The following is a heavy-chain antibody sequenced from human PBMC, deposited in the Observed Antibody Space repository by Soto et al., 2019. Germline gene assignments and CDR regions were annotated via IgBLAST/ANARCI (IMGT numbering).Heavy chain of an antibody. J-gene: IGHJ4*02. CDR2: IYHSGIT. Sequence: SETLSLTCAVSGGSISSGGYSWSWIRQQPGKGLEWIGYIYHSGITYYNPSLKSRVTISVDTSRNQFSLKLTSVTAADTAVYYCAREPSIWGQGTLVTVSS. CDR3: AREPSI. V-gene: IGHV4-30-2*01. CDR1: GGSISSGGYS.